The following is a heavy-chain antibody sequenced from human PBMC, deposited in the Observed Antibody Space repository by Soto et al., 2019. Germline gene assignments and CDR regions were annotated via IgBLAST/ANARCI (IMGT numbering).Heavy chain of an antibody. CDR1: GYTFTSYA. CDR3: AMGAYCSSTSCYYHWFDP. D-gene: IGHD2-2*01. Sequence: ASVKVSCKASGYTFTSYAMHWVRQAPGQRLEWMGWINAGNGNTKYSQKFQGRVTITRDTSASTAYMELSSLRSEDTAVYYCAMGAYCSSTSCYYHWFDPWGQRTLVTVSS. J-gene: IGHJ5*02. CDR2: INAGNGNT. V-gene: IGHV1-3*01.